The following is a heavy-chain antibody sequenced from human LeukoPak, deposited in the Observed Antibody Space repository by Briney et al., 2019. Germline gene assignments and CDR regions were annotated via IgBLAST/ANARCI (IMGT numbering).Heavy chain of an antibody. CDR2: IIPIFGTA. CDR1: GGTFSSYA. Sequence: SVKVSCKASGGTFSSYAISWVRQAPGQGLEWMGGIIPIFGTANYAQKFQGRVTITADESTSTDYMELSSLRSEDTAVYYCARAAMVRGEGNFDYWGQGTLVTVSS. J-gene: IGHJ4*02. V-gene: IGHV1-69*01. CDR3: ARAAMVRGEGNFDY. D-gene: IGHD3-10*01.